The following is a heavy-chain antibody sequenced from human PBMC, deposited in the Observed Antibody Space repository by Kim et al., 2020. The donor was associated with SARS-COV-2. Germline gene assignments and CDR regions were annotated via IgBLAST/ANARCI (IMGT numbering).Heavy chain of an antibody. D-gene: IGHD3-22*01. CDR3: ARGGSGRRITMIVVVIGHYFDY. CDR1: GGSISSSSYY. Sequence: SETMSLTCTVSGGSISSSSYYWGWIRQPPGKGLEWIGSIYYSGSTYYNPSLKSRVTISVDTSKNQFSLKLSSVTAADTAVYYCARGGSGRRITMIVVVIGHYFDYWGQGTLVTVSS. J-gene: IGHJ4*02. CDR2: IYYSGST. V-gene: IGHV4-39*07.